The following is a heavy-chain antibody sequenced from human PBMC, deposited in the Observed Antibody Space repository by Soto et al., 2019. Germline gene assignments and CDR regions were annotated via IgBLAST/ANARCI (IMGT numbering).Heavy chain of an antibody. J-gene: IGHJ4*02. V-gene: IGHV4-34*01. Sequence: QVQLQQWGAGLLKPSETLSLTCAVYGGSFSGYYWSWIRQPPGKGLEWIGEINHSGSTNYNPSRTSRVTISVDTSKNQFSLKLSSVTAADTAVYYCAREGAYRAARRIDYWGQGTLVTVSS. CDR3: AREGAYRAARRIDY. CDR1: GGSFSGYY. CDR2: INHSGST. D-gene: IGHD6-6*01.